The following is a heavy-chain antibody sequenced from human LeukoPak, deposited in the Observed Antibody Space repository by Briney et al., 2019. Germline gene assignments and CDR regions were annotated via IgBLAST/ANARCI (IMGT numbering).Heavy chain of an antibody. V-gene: IGHV4-59*12. CDR2: IYYSGST. D-gene: IGHD6-19*01. J-gene: IGHJ4*02. Sequence: LSETLSLTCTVSGGSISSYYWSWIRQPPGKGLEWIGYIYYSGSTNYNPSLKSRVTISVDTSKNQFSLKLSSVTAADTAVYYCARAGSGWYVDGFDYWGQGTLVTVSS. CDR1: GGSISSYY. CDR3: ARAGSGWYVDGFDY.